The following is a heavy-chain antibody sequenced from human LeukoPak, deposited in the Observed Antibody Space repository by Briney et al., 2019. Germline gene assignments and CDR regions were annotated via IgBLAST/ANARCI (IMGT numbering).Heavy chain of an antibody. D-gene: IGHD3-9*01. CDR1: GFTFSSYS. V-gene: IGHV3-21*01. CDR2: ISSSSSYI. J-gene: IGHJ3*02. Sequence: GGSLRLSCAASGFTFSSYSMNWVRQAPGKGLEWVSSISSSSSYIYYADSVKGRFTISGDNANNSLYLQMNSLRAEDTAVYYCAREGDTLTGYYALYIRGQGTMVTVSS. CDR3: AREGDTLTGYYALYI.